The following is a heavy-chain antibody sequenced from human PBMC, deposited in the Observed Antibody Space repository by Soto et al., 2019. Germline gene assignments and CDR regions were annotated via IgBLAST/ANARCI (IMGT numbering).Heavy chain of an antibody. J-gene: IGHJ6*02. CDR2: INHSGST. CDR1: GGSFSGYY. D-gene: IGHD3-10*01. CDR3: AGTDITMVRGVMASRYYYYGMDV. V-gene: IGHV4-34*01. Sequence: SETLSLTCAVYGGSFSGYYWSWIRQPPGKGLEWIGEINHSGSTNYNPSLKSRVTISVDTSKNQFSLKLSSVTAADTAVYYCAGTDITMVRGVMASRYYYYGMDVWGQGTMVTVSS.